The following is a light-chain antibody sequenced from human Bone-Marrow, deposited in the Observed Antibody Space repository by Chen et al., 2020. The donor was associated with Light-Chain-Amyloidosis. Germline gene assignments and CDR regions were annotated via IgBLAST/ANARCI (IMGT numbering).Light chain of an antibody. CDR3: FSFTTSNTHL. V-gene: IGLV2-14*01. J-gene: IGLJ1*01. CDR2: AVS. Sequence: QSALTQPASASGSPGQSIAISSTGTSSDVGAYNYVSWFQQHPGKAPKLMIYAVSNRPPGVSNRFSGSKSGSTASLTISGLQADDEADYYCFSFTTSNTHLFGTGTKVTVL. CDR1: SSDVGAYNY.